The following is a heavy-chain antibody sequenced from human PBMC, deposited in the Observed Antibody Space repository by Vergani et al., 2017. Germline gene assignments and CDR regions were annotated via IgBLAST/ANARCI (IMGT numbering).Heavy chain of an antibody. CDR2: ISPDGFST. CDR3: ARGDYGILTGYRY. D-gene: IGHD3-9*01. V-gene: IGHV1-46*03. Sequence: QVQLVQSGAEVGKPGASVKISCKASGYTFTAYYIHWVRQAPEQGLEWVGVISPDGFSTFYAQKFQGRVTMTRDTSTSTVYMELSSLRPEDTAIYYCARGDYGILTGYRYWGQGTLVTVSA. J-gene: IGHJ4*02. CDR1: GYTFTAYY.